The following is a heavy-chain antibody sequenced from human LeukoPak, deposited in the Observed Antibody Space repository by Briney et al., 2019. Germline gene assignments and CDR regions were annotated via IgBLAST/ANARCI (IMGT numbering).Heavy chain of an antibody. D-gene: IGHD3-9*01. CDR2: IYYSGST. V-gene: IGHV4-59*12. Sequence: SETLSLTCTVSGGSISSYYWSWIRQPPGKGLEWIGYIYYSGSTNYNPSLKSRVTISVDTSKNQFSLKLSSVTAADTAVYYCARDYDILTGYYKDAFDIWGQGTMVTVSS. J-gene: IGHJ3*02. CDR1: GGSISSYY. CDR3: ARDYDILTGYYKDAFDI.